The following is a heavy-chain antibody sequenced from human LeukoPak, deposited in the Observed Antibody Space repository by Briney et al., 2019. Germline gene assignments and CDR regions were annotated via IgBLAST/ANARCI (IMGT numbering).Heavy chain of an antibody. CDR2: ISASGGDT. J-gene: IGHJ4*02. D-gene: IGHD6-13*01. V-gene: IGHV3-23*01. CDR3: AKDAAGPEY. CDR1: GLTFSTYS. Sequence: GGSLRLSCVVSGLTFSTYSMSWVRQAPGKGLDWVSGISASGGDTWYPDSVKGRFTISRDNSKNTLFLQMSSLRVEDTAMYYCAKDAAGPEYWGQGTLVTVSS.